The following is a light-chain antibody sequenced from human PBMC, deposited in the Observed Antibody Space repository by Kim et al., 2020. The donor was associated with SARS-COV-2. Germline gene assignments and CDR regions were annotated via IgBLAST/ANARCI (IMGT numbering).Light chain of an antibody. CDR1: QSVSSN. Sequence: EIVMTQSPATLSVSPGERATLSCRASQSVSSNLAWYQQKPGQAPRLLIYGASTRATGIPARFSGSGSGTEFTLTISSLQSEDFAVYYCQQYNKWSGTFGQGTKVDI. V-gene: IGKV3-15*01. CDR3: QQYNKWSGT. CDR2: GAS. J-gene: IGKJ1*01.